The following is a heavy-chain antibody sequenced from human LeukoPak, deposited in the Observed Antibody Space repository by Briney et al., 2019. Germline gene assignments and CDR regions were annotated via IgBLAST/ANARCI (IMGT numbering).Heavy chain of an antibody. V-gene: IGHV3-30-3*01. CDR3: ARDHAADIVPTGEDY. D-gene: IGHD5-12*01. CDR1: GFTFSNYA. J-gene: IGHJ4*02. CDR2: ISYDGHYK. Sequence: GRSLGLSSAASGFTFSNYAMHWVRQAPGKGLEWVAVISYDGHYKYYADSVKGRFTISRDNSRNTLYLQMNSLRGEDTAVYYCARDHAADIVPTGEDYWGQGTLVTVSS.